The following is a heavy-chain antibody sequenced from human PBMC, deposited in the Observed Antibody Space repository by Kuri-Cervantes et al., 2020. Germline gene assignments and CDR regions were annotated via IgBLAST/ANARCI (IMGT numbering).Heavy chain of an antibody. CDR3: ASGGKGGYYYGSGKTYFDY. J-gene: IGHJ4*02. CDR1: GYTFTRNG. Sequence: ASVKVSCKTSGYTFTRNGISWVRQAPGQGLEWVGWISGYNGHTNYTRKLQGRVTMTKDTSKSTAYMELRSLRSEDTAVYYCASGGKGGYYYGSGKTYFDYWGQGTLVTVSS. D-gene: IGHD3-10*01. V-gene: IGHV1-18*01. CDR2: ISGYNGHT.